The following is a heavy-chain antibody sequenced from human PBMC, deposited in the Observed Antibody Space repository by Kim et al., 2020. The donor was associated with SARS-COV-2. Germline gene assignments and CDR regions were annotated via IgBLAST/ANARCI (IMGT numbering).Heavy chain of an antibody. D-gene: IGHD6-13*01. CDR1: GGSISSGGYY. CDR3: ARALAAAGSWFNFDY. Sequence: SETLSLTCTVSGGSISSGGYYWSWIRQHPGKGLEWIGYIYYSGSTYYNPSLKSRVTISVDTSKNQFSLKLSSVTAADTAVYYCARALAAAGSWFNFDYWGQGTLVTVSS. J-gene: IGHJ4*02. V-gene: IGHV4-31*03. CDR2: IYYSGST.